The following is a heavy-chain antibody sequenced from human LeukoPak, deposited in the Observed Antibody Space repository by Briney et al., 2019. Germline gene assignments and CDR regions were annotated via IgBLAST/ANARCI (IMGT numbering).Heavy chain of an antibody. CDR3: ARRGDSYGDYNFDY. CDR1: GYSFTTYW. J-gene: IGHJ4*02. V-gene: IGHV5-51*01. CDR2: IDPGDSDT. Sequence: GESLKISCKGSGYSFTTYWIGGVRQMPGKGLEWMGIIDPGDSDTRYSPSFQGQVTISADKSISTAYLQWSSLKASDTALYYCARRGDSYGDYNFDYWGQGTLVTVSS. D-gene: IGHD5-18*01.